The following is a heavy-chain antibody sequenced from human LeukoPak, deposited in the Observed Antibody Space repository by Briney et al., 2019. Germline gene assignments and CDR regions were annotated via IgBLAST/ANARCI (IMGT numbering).Heavy chain of an antibody. CDR3: ARQPSAGQFDP. Sequence: SETLSLTCTVSGGSISSYYWSWIRQPPGKGLEWIGYIYYSGSTNYNPSLKSRVTISVDTSKNQFSLKLSPVTAADTAVYYCARQPSAGQFDPWGQGTLVTVSS. J-gene: IGHJ5*02. D-gene: IGHD6-13*01. V-gene: IGHV4-59*08. CDR1: GGSISSYY. CDR2: IYYSGST.